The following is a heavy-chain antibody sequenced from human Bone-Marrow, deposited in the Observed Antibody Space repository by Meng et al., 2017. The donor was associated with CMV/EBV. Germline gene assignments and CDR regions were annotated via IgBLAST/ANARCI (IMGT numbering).Heavy chain of an antibody. CDR1: GFTCCRSW. V-gene: IGHV3-74*01. D-gene: IGHD6-19*01. CDR2: INSDWSST. Sequence: VDSGGGCVQRGWSARLAWPAVGFTCCRSWMHWVRQATGKGLVWVSRINSDWSSTSYADSVKGRFTISRDNAKNTLYLQMNSLRAEDTAVYYCARDSSPVDYWGQGTLVTVSS. CDR3: ARDSSPVDY. J-gene: IGHJ4*02.